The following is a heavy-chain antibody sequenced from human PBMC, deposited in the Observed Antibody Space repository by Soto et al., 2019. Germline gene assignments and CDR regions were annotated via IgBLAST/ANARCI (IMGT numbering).Heavy chain of an antibody. Sequence: QVQLVQSGAEVKKPGASVKVSCKASGYTFTSYANHWVRQAPGQRLEWMGWINAGNGNTKYSQKFQDRVTITRDTSASTAYMELSSLRSDDTAVYYCARDLGGWPDYWGQGTLVTVSS. V-gene: IGHV1-3*01. J-gene: IGHJ4*02. D-gene: IGHD6-19*01. CDR1: GYTFTSYA. CDR3: ARDLGGWPDY. CDR2: INAGNGNT.